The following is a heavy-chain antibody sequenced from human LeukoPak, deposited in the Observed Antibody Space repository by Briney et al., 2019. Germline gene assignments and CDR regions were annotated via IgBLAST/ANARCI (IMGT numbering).Heavy chain of an antibody. J-gene: IGHJ4*02. CDR1: GGSISSYY. D-gene: IGHD3/OR15-3a*01. Sequence: PSETLSLTCTVSGGSISSYYWSWIRQPPGKGLEWIGYIYYSGSTNYNPSLKSRVTISVDTSKNQFSLKLSSVTAADTAVYYCARARTLDPYFDYWGQGTLVTVSS. CDR2: IYYSGST. V-gene: IGHV4-59*01. CDR3: ARARTLDPYFDY.